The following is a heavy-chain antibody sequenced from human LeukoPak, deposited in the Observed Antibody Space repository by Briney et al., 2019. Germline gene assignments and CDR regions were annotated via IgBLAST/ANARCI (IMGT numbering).Heavy chain of an antibody. CDR1: GFTFRSYA. Sequence: PGKSLRLSCAASGFTFRSYAIHWVREAPGKGLEWVAFISYDGSIKYYADSVKGRFTISRDNSKNTLSLQMNSLRAEDTAVCYCARDRSEKYSTDYWGQGTLVTVSS. J-gene: IGHJ4*02. CDR3: ARDRSEKYSTDY. D-gene: IGHD2-15*01. V-gene: IGHV3-30-3*01. CDR2: ISYDGSIK.